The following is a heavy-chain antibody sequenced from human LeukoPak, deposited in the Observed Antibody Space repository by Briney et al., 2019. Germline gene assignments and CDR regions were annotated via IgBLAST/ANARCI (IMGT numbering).Heavy chain of an antibody. V-gene: IGHV4-59*01. CDR2: IYYSGST. J-gene: IGHJ1*01. CDR3: ARGTVTTEYFQP. Sequence: SETLSLTCTVSGGSISSYFWTWIRQPPGKGLEWIGYIYYSGSTNYNPSLKSRVTMSVDTSKNQFSLNLSSVTAADTAVYYCARGTVTTEYFQPWGQGTLVTVSS. CDR1: GGSISSYF. D-gene: IGHD4-17*01.